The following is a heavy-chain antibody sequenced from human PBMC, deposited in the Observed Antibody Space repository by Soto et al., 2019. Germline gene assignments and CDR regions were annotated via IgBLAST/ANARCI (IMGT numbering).Heavy chain of an antibody. CDR1: GYTFTSYY. Sequence: QVQLVQSGAEVKKPGASVKVSCKASGYTFTSYYMHWVRQAPGQGLDWMGIINPSGGSTSYAQKFQGRVTMTRDTSTSTVYMELSSLRSEDTAVYYCARDSTYYYDSSGYYYNGFDYWGQGTLVTVSS. CDR2: INPSGGST. J-gene: IGHJ4*02. CDR3: ARDSTYYYDSSGYYYNGFDY. D-gene: IGHD3-22*01. V-gene: IGHV1-46*01.